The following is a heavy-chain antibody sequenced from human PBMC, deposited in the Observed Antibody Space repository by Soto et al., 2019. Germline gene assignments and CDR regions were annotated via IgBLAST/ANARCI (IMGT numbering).Heavy chain of an antibody. Sequence: PGGSLRLSCKASGFIFNNYGMSWVRQAPGKGLEWVSGTSDSGDSTYYADSMRGRFTISRDNSKNTLYLQMNSLRPEDTAMYYCVKDLYRSSTMPCLDHWGQGALVTVSS. J-gene: IGHJ4*02. CDR2: TSDSGDST. D-gene: IGHD2-2*01. V-gene: IGHV3-23*01. CDR3: VKDLYRSSTMPCLDH. CDR1: GFIFNNYG.